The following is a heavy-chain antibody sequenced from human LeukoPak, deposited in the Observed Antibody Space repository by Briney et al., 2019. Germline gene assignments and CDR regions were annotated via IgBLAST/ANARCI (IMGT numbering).Heavy chain of an antibody. CDR3: ARGNRNYFDY. J-gene: IGHJ4*02. CDR2: ISTAGDT. D-gene: IGHD1-14*01. V-gene: IGHV3-13*01. CDR1: GFTFSSYD. Sequence: PGGSLRLSCAASGFTFSSYDMHWVRQAPGKGLEWVSAISTAGDTYYPGSVKGRFTISRENAKNSLYLQMNSLRAGDTAVYYCARGNRNYFDYWGQGTLVTVSS.